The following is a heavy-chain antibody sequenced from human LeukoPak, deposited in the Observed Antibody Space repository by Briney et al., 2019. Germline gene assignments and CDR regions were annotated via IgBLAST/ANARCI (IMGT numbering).Heavy chain of an antibody. V-gene: IGHV3-74*01. J-gene: IGHJ5*02. CDR2: INSDGSST. CDR1: GFTFSSYW. Sequence: GGSLRLSCAASGFTFSSYWRHWVRQAPGKGLVWVSRINSDGSSTSYADSVKGRFTISRDNAKNTLYLQMNSLRAEDTAVYYCARIAARQYNWFDPWGQGTLVTVSS. CDR3: ARIAARQYNWFDP. D-gene: IGHD6-6*01.